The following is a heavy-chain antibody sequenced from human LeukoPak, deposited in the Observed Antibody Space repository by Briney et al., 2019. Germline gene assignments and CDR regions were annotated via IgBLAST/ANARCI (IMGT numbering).Heavy chain of an antibody. V-gene: IGHV3-21*01. D-gene: IGHD3-16*01. Sequence: PGGSLRLSCAASGFTFSSYSMNWVRQAPGKGLEWVSSISSSSSYIYYADSVKGRFTISRDNAKNSLYLQMNSLRAEDTAVYYCARDQGEPIYPDAFDIWGQGTMVTVSS. CDR1: GFTFSSYS. CDR3: ARDQGEPIYPDAFDI. CDR2: ISSSSSYI. J-gene: IGHJ3*02.